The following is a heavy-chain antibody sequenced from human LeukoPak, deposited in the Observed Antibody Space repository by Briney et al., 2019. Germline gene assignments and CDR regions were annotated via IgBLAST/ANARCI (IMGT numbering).Heavy chain of an antibody. CDR1: GGTFSTYA. V-gene: IGHV1-69*04. J-gene: IGHJ4*02. Sequence: GASVKVSCKASGGTFSTYAISWVRQAPGQGLEWMGRIIPFVDITNYAQKFQGRVTIAADKSTNTAYLELSSLRSEDTALYFCARDSGYCSIANCYKPADYWGQGTLVTVSS. D-gene: IGHD2-2*03. CDR3: ARDSGYCSIANCYKPADY. CDR2: IIPFVDIT.